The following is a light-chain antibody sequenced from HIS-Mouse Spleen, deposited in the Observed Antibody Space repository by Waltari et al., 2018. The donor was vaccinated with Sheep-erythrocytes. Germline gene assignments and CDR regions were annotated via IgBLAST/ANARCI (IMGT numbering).Light chain of an antibody. Sequence: QSALPQPASVYGSPGQAITISCPGTSRDVWSYTIVPWYKQPPGKAPTLMIHEGSKRTSGVSNRFSGSKSGNTASLTISGLQAEVEADYYCCSYAGSSTPWVFGGGTKLTVL. V-gene: IGLV2-23*01. J-gene: IGLJ3*02. CDR2: EGS. CDR1: SRDVWSYTI. CDR3: CSYAGSSTPWV.